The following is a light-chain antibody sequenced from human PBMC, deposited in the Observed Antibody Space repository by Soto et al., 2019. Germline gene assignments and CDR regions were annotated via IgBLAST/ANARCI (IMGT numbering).Light chain of an antibody. J-gene: IGKJ4*01. V-gene: IGKV1-5*03. CDR2: QAS. CDR1: QSISGR. Sequence: DIQMTQSPSTLSASVGDRVTITCRASQSISGRLAWYQQKPGQAPKLLIYQASSLESGVPSRFRGSGSGTEVTLTISSLQPDDFATYYCQQYYTYSLIFGGGT. CDR3: QQYYTYSLI.